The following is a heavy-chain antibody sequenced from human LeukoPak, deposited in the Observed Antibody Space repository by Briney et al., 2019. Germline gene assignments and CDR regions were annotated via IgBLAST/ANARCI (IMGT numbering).Heavy chain of an antibody. CDR1: GFTFSSYG. Sequence: GGSLRLSCAASGFTFSSYGMHWVRQAPGKGLEWVAVIWYDGSNKYYADSVKGRFTISRDNSKNTLYLQMNSLRAEDTAVYYCARGLFGSGYYYYFDYWGQGTLVTVSS. V-gene: IGHV3-33*01. CDR3: ARGLFGSGYYYYFDY. CDR2: IWYDGSNK. J-gene: IGHJ4*02. D-gene: IGHD3-22*01.